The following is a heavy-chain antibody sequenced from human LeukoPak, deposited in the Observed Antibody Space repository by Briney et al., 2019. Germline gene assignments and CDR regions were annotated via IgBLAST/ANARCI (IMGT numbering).Heavy chain of an antibody. D-gene: IGHD1-1*01. CDR3: ARGLSTIDY. V-gene: IGHV1-18*01. CDR2: ISAYNGNT. CDR1: GYTFTSYG. Sequence: ASVKVSCKASGYTFTSYGITWVRQAPGQGLEWMGWISAYNGNTNYAQKFQGRLTMTTDTSTNTAYMELRSLRPDDTAVYYCARGLSTIDYWGQGTLVTVSS. J-gene: IGHJ4*02.